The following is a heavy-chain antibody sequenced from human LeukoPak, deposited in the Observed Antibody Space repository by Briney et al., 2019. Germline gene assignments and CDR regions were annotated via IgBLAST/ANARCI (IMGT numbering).Heavy chain of an antibody. D-gene: IGHD3-22*01. Sequence: ASVKVSCKASGYTFTSYGISWVRQAPGQGLEWMGWISAYNGNTNYAQKLQGRVTMTTDTSTSTAYMELRSLSSDDTAVYYCARGYYYDSSGYYLDDAFDIWGQGTMVTVSS. J-gene: IGHJ3*02. V-gene: IGHV1-18*01. CDR3: ARGYYYDSSGYYLDDAFDI. CDR2: ISAYNGNT. CDR1: GYTFTSYG.